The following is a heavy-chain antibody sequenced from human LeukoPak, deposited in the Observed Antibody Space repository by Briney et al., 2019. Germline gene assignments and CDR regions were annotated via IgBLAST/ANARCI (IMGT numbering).Heavy chain of an antibody. CDR2: INPNSGGT. Sequence: VSVKVSCKASGYTFTGYYMHWVRQAPGQGLEWMGWINPNSGGTNYAQKFQGRVTMTRDTSISTAYMELSRLRSDDTAVYYCASLFGGAAAGKDYWGQGTLVTVSS. CDR1: GYTFTGYY. D-gene: IGHD6-13*01. CDR3: ASLFGGAAAGKDY. J-gene: IGHJ4*02. V-gene: IGHV1-2*02.